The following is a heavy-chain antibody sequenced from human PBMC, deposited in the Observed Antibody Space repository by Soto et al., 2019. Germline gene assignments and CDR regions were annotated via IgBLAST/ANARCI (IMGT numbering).Heavy chain of an antibody. Sequence: ASVKVSCKASGYTFTSYDINWVRQATGQGLEWMGWMNPNSGNTGYAQKFQGRVTMTRNTSISTAYMELSSLRSEDTAVYYCARACGGYVDFRHWGQGTLVTVSS. V-gene: IGHV1-8*02. CDR1: GYTFTSYD. CDR2: MNPNSGNT. CDR3: ARACGGYVDFRH. J-gene: IGHJ1*01. D-gene: IGHD5-12*01.